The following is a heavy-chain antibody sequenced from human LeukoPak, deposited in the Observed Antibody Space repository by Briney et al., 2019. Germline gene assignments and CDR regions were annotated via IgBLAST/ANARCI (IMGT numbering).Heavy chain of an antibody. D-gene: IGHD3-22*01. J-gene: IGHJ3*02. Sequence: SSETLSLTCTVSGGSISSGDYYWSWIRQPPGRGLEWIGYIYYSGSTYYNPSLKSRVTISVDTSKNQFSLKLSSVTAADAAVYYCARAFYYYEPNGIGDAFDIWGQGTMVTVSS. CDR3: ARAFYYYEPNGIGDAFDI. V-gene: IGHV4-30-4*01. CDR1: GGSISSGDYY. CDR2: IYYSGST.